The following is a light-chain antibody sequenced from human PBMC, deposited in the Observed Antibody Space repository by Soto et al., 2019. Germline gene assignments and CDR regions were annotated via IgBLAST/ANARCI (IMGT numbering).Light chain of an antibody. J-gene: IGKJ2*01. Sequence: DIRMTQTPSSLSASVGDRFTITCRSSQNIIFYLNWYQQRIGKSPKLLIYAASNLQSGVPSRFSGSGSGTDFTLTISNLQPEDFATYFCQQSYTTPVYPFGQGAKVAIK. CDR2: AAS. CDR3: QQSYTTPVYP. V-gene: IGKV1-39*01. CDR1: QNIIFY.